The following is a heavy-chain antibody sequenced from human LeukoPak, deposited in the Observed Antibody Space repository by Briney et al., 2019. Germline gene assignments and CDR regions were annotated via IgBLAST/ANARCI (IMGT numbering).Heavy chain of an antibody. V-gene: IGHV3-9*01. CDR2: INWNGGEI. CDR1: GFTFDEYA. CDR3: ARVPMIGHYMDV. J-gene: IGHJ6*03. D-gene: IGHD2-21*01. Sequence: QAGRSLRLSCAASGFTFDEYAMHWVRQAPGKGPEWVSGINWNGGEILYADSVKGRFTISRANAKHSLYLQMNSLRAEDPPVYYCARVPMIGHYMDVCGKGTTVPVSS.